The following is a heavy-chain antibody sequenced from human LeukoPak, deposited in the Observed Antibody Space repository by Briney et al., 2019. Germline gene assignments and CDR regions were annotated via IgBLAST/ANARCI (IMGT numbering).Heavy chain of an antibody. CDR2: INPNSGGT. D-gene: IGHD6-19*01. Sequence: PSPKVSCKASGYTFTGYYMHWVRQAPGQGLEWMGWINPNSGGTNYAQKSQGRVTMTRDTSISTAYMELSRLRSDDTAVYYCARDHGSGWYFRGLFDYWGQGTLVTVSS. J-gene: IGHJ4*02. V-gene: IGHV1-2*02. CDR3: ARDHGSGWYFRGLFDY. CDR1: GYTFTGYY.